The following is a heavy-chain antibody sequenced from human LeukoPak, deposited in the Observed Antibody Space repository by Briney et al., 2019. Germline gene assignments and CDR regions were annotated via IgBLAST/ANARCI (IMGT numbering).Heavy chain of an antibody. CDR2: IYTSGST. D-gene: IGHD3-10*01. V-gene: IGHV4-4*07. J-gene: IGHJ6*03. CDR3: ARAGYYGSGSYSNYYYYMDV. CDR1: GGSISSYY. Sequence: SETLSLTCTVSGGSISSYYWSWIRQPAGKGLEWIGRIYTSGSTNYNPSLKSRVTMSVDTSKNQFSLKLSSVTAADTAVYYCARAGYYGSGSYSNYYYYMDVWGKGTTVTISS.